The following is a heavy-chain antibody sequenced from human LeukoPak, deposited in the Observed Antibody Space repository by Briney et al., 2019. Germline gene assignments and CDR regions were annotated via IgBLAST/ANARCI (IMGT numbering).Heavy chain of an antibody. Sequence: GGSLRLSCAVSGFSFSSYSMNWVRQAPGKGLEWVSSISSSSSYIYYADSVKGRFTISRDNAKNSLYLQMNSLRADDTAVYYCARAIQFGGYFDYWGQGTLVTVSS. J-gene: IGHJ4*02. V-gene: IGHV3-21*04. CDR2: ISSSSSYI. D-gene: IGHD2-15*01. CDR1: GFSFSSYS. CDR3: ARAIQFGGYFDY.